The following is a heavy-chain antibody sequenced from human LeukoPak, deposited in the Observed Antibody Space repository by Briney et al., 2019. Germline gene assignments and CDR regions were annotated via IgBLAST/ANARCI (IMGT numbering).Heavy chain of an antibody. CDR3: TTDYQYGDPEGPDAFDI. V-gene: IGHV3-15*01. CDR1: GFTFSNAW. D-gene: IGHD4-17*01. J-gene: IGHJ3*02. Sequence: GGSLRLCCAASGFTFSNAWMSWVRQAPGKGLEWVGRIKSKTDGGTTDYAAPVKGRFTISRDDSKNTLYLQMNSLKTEDTAVYYCTTDYQYGDPEGPDAFDIWGQGTMVTASS. CDR2: IKSKTDGGTT.